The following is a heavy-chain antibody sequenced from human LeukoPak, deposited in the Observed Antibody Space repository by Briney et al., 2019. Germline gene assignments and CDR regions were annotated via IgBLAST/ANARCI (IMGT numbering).Heavy chain of an antibody. D-gene: IGHD2-15*01. J-gene: IGHJ5*02. CDR1: GFTFSAFE. V-gene: IGHV3-48*03. Sequence: PGGSLRLSCAASGFTFSAFEMNWVRQAPGRGLEWVSYISETGFTKKYAASVKGRFTISRDNARNSLYLQMNSLRAEDTAIYYCATHPTGYCSAGTCYGYPSTWGQGTLVTVSS. CDR3: ATHPTGYCSAGTCYGYPST. CDR2: ISETGFTK.